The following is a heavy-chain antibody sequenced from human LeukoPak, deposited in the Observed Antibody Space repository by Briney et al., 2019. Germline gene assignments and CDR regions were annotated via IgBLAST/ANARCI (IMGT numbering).Heavy chain of an antibody. Sequence: SETLSLTCTVSGGSISSYYWSWIRQPPGEGLEWIGYLYYSGSTNYNPSLKSRVSISVDTSKNQFSLTLSSVTAADTAVYYCARVRITMLRGGPNWFDPWGQGALVTVSS. D-gene: IGHD3-10*01. V-gene: IGHV4-59*01. CDR3: ARVRITMLRGGPNWFDP. J-gene: IGHJ5*02. CDR1: GGSISSYY. CDR2: LYYSGST.